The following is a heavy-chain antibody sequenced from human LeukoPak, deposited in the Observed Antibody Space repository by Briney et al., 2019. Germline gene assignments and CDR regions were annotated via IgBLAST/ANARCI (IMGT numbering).Heavy chain of an antibody. Sequence: PGGSLRLSCAASGFTFSNYAMSWVRQAPGKGLEWVSAISGSSGSTYYADALKGRFTISRDNSKNTLYLQMNTLRAEDTAIYYCAKDRTVGASYWYFDLWGRGTLVTVSS. D-gene: IGHD1-26*01. CDR3: AKDRTVGASYWYFDL. CDR1: GFTFSNYA. V-gene: IGHV3-23*01. CDR2: ISGSSGST. J-gene: IGHJ2*01.